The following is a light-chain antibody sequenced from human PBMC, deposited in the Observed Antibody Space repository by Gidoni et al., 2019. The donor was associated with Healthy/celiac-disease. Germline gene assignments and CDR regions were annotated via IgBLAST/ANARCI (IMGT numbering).Light chain of an antibody. CDR3: QAWDSSTGV. J-gene: IGLJ2*01. CDR2: QDS. V-gene: IGLV3-1*01. CDR1: KLGYTY. Sequence: SYELTQPPSVSVSPGQTASITCSGDKLGYTYACWYHQKPGQSPGLVIYQDSKRPAVCPDRFSGSNSGNTATLTISGTQAMDEADYYCQAWDSSTGVFGGGTKLTVL.